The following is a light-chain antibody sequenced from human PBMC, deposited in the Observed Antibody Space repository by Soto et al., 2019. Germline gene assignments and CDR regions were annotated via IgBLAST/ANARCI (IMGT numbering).Light chain of an antibody. Sequence: QSALTQPASVSGSPGQSITISCSGTSSDIGAYDYVSWYQQHPGRAHKLIIYEVSHRFSGLSYRFSCSKSGNTASLTICGRHADDEGDYYCTSFAPRRSYVFGSGTKLTVL. CDR2: EVS. CDR1: SSDIGAYDY. J-gene: IGLJ1*01. V-gene: IGLV2-14*03. CDR3: TSFAPRRSYV.